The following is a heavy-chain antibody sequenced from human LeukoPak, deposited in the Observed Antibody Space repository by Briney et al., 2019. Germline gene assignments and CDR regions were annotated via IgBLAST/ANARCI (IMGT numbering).Heavy chain of an antibody. D-gene: IGHD6-13*01. J-gene: IGHJ6*03. V-gene: IGHV4-59*01. CDR1: GGSISSYY. Sequence: SETLSLTCTVSGGSISSYYWSWIRQPPGKGLEWIGYIYYSGSTNYNPSLKSRVTISVDTSKNQFSLKLSSVSAADTAVYYCARAVSWTDYYYYMDVWGKGTTVTVSS. CDR3: ARAVSWTDYYYYMDV. CDR2: IYYSGST.